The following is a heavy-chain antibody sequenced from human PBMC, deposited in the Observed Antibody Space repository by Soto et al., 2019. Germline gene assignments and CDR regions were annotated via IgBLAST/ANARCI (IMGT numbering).Heavy chain of an antibody. CDR2: IWYDGSNK. V-gene: IGHV3-33*01. J-gene: IGHJ6*03. Sequence: GGSLRLSCAASGFTFSSYGMHWVRQAPGKGLEWVAVIWYDGSNKYYADSVKSRFTISRDNSKNTLYLQMNSLRAEDTAVYYCARNQVVVAATYHYYYYMDVWGKGTTVTVSS. CDR1: GFTFSSYG. D-gene: IGHD2-15*01. CDR3: ARNQVVVAATYHYYYYMDV.